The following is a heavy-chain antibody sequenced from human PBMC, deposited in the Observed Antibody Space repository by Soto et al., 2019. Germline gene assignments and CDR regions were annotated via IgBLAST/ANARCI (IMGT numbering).Heavy chain of an antibody. CDR3: ARVPPDCGGDCYPFVDY. D-gene: IGHD2-21*02. CDR2: IYYSGST. V-gene: IGHV4-61*01. Sequence: SETLSLTCTVSGGSVSSGSYYWSWIRQPPGKGLEWIGYIYYSGSTNYNPSLKSRVTISVDTSKNQFSLKLSSVTAADTAVYYCARVPPDCGGDCYPFVDYWGQGTLVTVSS. CDR1: GGSVSSGSYY. J-gene: IGHJ4*02.